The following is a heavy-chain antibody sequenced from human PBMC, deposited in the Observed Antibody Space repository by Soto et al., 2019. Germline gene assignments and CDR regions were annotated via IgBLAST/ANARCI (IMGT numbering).Heavy chain of an antibody. Sequence: SETLSLTCAVYGESFRGYIWTWIRKTPGQGLQWIGQINHSGSAYYNPSLKSRVTISVHTSNSQFSLELSSVTAADTAVYYCARGLITGSHYSGGWYYFDSWGQGTQVTVS. D-gene: IGHD6-19*01. J-gene: IGHJ4*02. CDR1: GESFRGYI. V-gene: IGHV4-34*01. CDR3: ARGLITGSHYSGGWYYFDS. CDR2: INHSGSA.